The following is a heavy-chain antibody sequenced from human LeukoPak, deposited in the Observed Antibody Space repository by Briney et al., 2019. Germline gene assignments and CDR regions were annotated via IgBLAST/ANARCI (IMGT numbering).Heavy chain of an antibody. CDR2: IYYSGST. V-gene: IGHV4-39*01. D-gene: IGHD5-18*01. CDR1: GGPISSNSYY. CDR3: ARWGSYGFDY. J-gene: IGHJ4*02. Sequence: SETLSLTCTVSGGPISSNSYYWGWIRQPPGKGLEWIGSIYYSGSTYYNSSLKSRVTISVDTSKNQFSLKLSSVTAADTAVYYCARWGSYGFDYWGQGTLVTVSS.